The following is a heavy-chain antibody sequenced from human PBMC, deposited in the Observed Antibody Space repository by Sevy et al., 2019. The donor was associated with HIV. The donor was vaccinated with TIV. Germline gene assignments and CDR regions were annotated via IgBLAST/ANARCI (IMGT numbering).Heavy chain of an antibody. Sequence: GGSLRLSCAASGFAFSTHAMHWVRQAPGKGLEWVAVISYEGTETFYAASVEGRFTISRDNSKNMLSLQISSLRPEDTAVYYCARDGGYSVKWYPLYWGQGTLVTVSS. CDR3: ARDGGYSVKWYPLY. J-gene: IGHJ4*02. D-gene: IGHD1-26*01. V-gene: IGHV3-30-3*01. CDR2: ISYEGTET. CDR1: GFAFSTHA.